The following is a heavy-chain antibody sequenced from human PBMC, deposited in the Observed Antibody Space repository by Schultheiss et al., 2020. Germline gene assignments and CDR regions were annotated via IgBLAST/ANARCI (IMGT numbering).Heavy chain of an antibody. Sequence: GGSLRLSCAASGFTVSSNYMSWVRQAPGKGLEWVSVIYSGGSTYYADSVKGRFTISRDNSKNTLYLQMNSLRAEDTAVYYCARGAGPWGWGVIIPTYFDYWGQGTLVTVSS. CDR1: GFTVSSNY. D-gene: IGHD3-10*01. J-gene: IGHJ4*02. CDR3: ARGAGPWGWGVIIPTYFDY. CDR2: IYSGGST. V-gene: IGHV3-66*01.